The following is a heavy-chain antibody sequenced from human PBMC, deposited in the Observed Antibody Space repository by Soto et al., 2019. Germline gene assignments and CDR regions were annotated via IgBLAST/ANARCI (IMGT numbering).Heavy chain of an antibody. V-gene: IGHV4-4*07. Sequence: SDTLYLTCTVSGGSISSYYWSWIRQPAGKGMEWIGRIHTTDGTNYNPSLKSRVTMSIDTSNNQFSLKLSSLTAADTAVYYCARALSSAAGLYFDFWGQGTLVTVSS. CDR2: IHTTDGT. J-gene: IGHJ4*02. D-gene: IGHD6-13*01. CDR3: ARALSSAAGLYFDF. CDR1: GGSISSYY.